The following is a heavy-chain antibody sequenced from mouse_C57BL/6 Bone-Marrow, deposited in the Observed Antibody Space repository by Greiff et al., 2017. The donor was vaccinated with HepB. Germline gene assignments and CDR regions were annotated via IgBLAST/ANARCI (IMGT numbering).Heavy chain of an antibody. CDR3: AILIYDGYYDY. J-gene: IGHJ2*01. CDR1: GYSITSGYY. Sequence: DVKLVESGPGLVKPSQSLSLTCSVTGYSITSGYYWNWIRQFPGNKLEWMGYISYDGSNNYNPSLKNRISITRDTSKNQFFLKLNSVTTEDTATYYCAILIYDGYYDYWGQGTTLTVSS. CDR2: ISYDGSN. D-gene: IGHD2-3*01. V-gene: IGHV3-6*01.